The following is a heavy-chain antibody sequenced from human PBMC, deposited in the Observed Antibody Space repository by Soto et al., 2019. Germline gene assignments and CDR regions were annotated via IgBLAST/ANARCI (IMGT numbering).Heavy chain of an antibody. V-gene: IGHV4-61*01. CDR2: VYHTGRT. J-gene: IGHJ4*02. CDR1: GSSFKSGSYH. CDR3: ARDFAYFDS. D-gene: IGHD3-3*01. Sequence: QVHLQESGPGLVKPSETLSLTCSVSGSSFKSGSYHWSSIRQPPGKGLEWIGYVYHTGRTSYNPSLKSRATISMDTSKNQFSLDLEFVTAADTAVYFCARDFAYFDSWGQGTRVIVSS.